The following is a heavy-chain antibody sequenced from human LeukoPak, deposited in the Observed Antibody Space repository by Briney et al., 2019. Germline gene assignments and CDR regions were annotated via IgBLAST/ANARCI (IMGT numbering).Heavy chain of an antibody. J-gene: IGHJ6*02. CDR2: IYSSGST. CDR3: ARDSNYQDV. V-gene: IGHV4-4*07. Sequence: SETLSLTCTVSGGSISSYYWSWIRQPAGKGLEGIGRIYSSGSTNYTPSLKSRVTMSVDTSKNQYSLKLSSVTAADTAVYYRARDSNYQDVWGQGTTVTVSS. CDR1: GGSISSYY. D-gene: IGHD4-11*01.